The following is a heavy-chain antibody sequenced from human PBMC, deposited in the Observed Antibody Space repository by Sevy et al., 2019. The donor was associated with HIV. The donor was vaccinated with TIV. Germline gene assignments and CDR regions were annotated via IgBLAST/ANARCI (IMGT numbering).Heavy chain of an antibody. CDR3: ARPRANYVDHYFLYAMDV. D-gene: IGHD4-17*01. J-gene: IGHJ6*02. CDR1: GFAFTNYYA. V-gene: IGHV3-30-3*01. Sequence: GGSLRLSCAASGFAFTNYYAMHWVRQAPGKGLEWVSLISYDGSDKYYADSVKGRFTISRDNFKNTLYLQMNSLTTEDTAVYYCARPRANYVDHYFLYAMDVWGQGTTVTVSS. CDR2: ISYDGSDK.